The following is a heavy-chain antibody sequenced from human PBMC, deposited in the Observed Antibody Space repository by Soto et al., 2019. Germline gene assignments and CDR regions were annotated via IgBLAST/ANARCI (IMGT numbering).Heavy chain of an antibody. CDR1: GFTFSSYA. CDR3: AKDIMDGYDY. V-gene: IGHV3-23*01. D-gene: IGHD1-1*01. Sequence: GGSLRLSCAASGFTFSSYAMSWVRQAPGKGLEWVSAISGSGGSAYYADSVKGRFTISRDNSQNTLSLQMNSLRAEDTAVYYCAKDIMDGYDYWGQGTLVTVSS. J-gene: IGHJ4*02. CDR2: ISGSGGSA.